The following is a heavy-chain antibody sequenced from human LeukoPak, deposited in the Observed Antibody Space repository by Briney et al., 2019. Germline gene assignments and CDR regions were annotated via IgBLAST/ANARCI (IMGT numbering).Heavy chain of an antibody. J-gene: IGHJ6*02. CDR3: ARWDPYYYGMDV. CDR1: GFTFSSYG. V-gene: IGHV3-33*08. D-gene: IGHD1-26*01. Sequence: TGGSLRLSCATSGFTFSSYGMHWVRQAPGKGLEWVAVIWYGGSNKYYADSVKGRFTISRDNSKNTLYLQMNSLRAEDTAVYYCARWDPYYYGMDVWGQGTTVTVSS. CDR2: IWYGGSNK.